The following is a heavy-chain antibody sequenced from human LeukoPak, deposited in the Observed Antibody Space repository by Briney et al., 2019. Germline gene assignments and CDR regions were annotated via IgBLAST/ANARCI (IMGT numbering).Heavy chain of an antibody. V-gene: IGHV3-33*01. Sequence: GGSLRLSCAASGFIFSSYGMHWVRQAPGKGLEWVAVIWYDGSNKYYADSVKGRFTISRDNSKNTLYLQMNSLRAEDTAVYYCARDLSTMIWGDPRYYFDYWGQGTLVTVSS. CDR2: IWYDGSNK. D-gene: IGHD3-10*01. CDR3: ARDLSTMIWGDPRYYFDY. CDR1: GFIFSSYG. J-gene: IGHJ4*02.